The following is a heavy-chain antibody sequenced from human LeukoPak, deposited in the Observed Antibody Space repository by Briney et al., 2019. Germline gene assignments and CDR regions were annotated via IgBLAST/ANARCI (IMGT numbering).Heavy chain of an antibody. J-gene: IGHJ4*02. D-gene: IGHD4-17*01. CDR1: GGTFSSYA. CDR2: IIPILGIA. Sequence: ASVKVSCKASGGTFSSYAISWVRQAPGQGLEWMGRIIPILGIANYAQKSQGRVTITADKSTSTAYMELSSLRSEDTAVYYCARDGYGQQIRYYFDYWGQGTLVTVSS. V-gene: IGHV1-69*04. CDR3: ARDGYGQQIRYYFDY.